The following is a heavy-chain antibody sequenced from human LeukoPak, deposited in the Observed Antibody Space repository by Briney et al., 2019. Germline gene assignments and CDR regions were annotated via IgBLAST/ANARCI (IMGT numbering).Heavy chain of an antibody. J-gene: IGHJ4*02. V-gene: IGHV1-69*06. CDR1: GGTFSSYA. Sequence: GASVKVSCKASGGTFSSYAISWVRQAPGQGLEWMGGIIPIFGTANYAQKFQGRVTITADKSTSTAYMELSSLRSEDTAVYYCARGAYSGSYLIFDYWGQGTLVTVSS. D-gene: IGHD1-26*01. CDR3: ARGAYSGSYLIFDY. CDR2: IIPIFGTA.